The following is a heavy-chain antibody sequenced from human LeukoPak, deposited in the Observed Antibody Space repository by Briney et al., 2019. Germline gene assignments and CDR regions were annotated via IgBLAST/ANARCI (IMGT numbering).Heavy chain of an antibody. CDR1: GGTFRSYA. CDR3: ARAGTSGYYSNWFDP. J-gene: IGHJ5*02. Sequence: SVKVSCKASGGTFRSYAISWVRQAPGQGLEWMGGIIPIFGTANYAQKFQGRVTITADESTSTAYMELSSLRSEDTAVYYCARAGTSGYYSNWFDPWGQGTLVTVSS. D-gene: IGHD3-3*01. V-gene: IGHV1-69*13. CDR2: IIPIFGTA.